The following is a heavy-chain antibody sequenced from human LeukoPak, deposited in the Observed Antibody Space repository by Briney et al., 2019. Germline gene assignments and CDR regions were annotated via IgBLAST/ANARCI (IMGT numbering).Heavy chain of an antibody. CDR1: GGSISSSSYY. CDR3: ASLYYYDSSGYSYYFDY. J-gene: IGHJ4*02. CDR2: IYYSGST. Sequence: SETLSLTCTVSGGSISSSSYYWGWIRQPPGKGLEWIGSIYYSGSTYYNPSLKSRVTISVDTSKNQFSLKLSSVTAADTAVYYCASLYYYDSSGYSYYFDYWGQGTLVTVSS. V-gene: IGHV4-39*07. D-gene: IGHD3-22*01.